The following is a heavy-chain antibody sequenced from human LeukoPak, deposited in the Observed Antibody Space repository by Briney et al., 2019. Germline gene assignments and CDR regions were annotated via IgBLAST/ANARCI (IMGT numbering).Heavy chain of an antibody. V-gene: IGHV3-48*01. D-gene: IGHD3-3*01. CDR3: ARGSYKDFWSGYSDY. J-gene: IGHJ4*01. Sequence: GGSLRLSCSASGFTFSSYSMNWVRQAPGKGLEWVSYISSSSTTIYYADSVKGRFTISRDNAKNSLYLQMNSLRVADTAVYYCARGSYKDFWSGYSDYWGQGTLVTVSS. CDR2: ISSSSTTI. CDR1: GFTFSSYS.